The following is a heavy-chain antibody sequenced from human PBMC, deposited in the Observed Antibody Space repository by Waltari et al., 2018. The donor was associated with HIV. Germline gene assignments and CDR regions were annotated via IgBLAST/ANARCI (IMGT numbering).Heavy chain of an antibody. Sequence: QVELQESGPGLVKPSETLSLTCPVPGGPLTSYYWSWIRQSPGLGLEWIGHIYYSGRTTYNPSLKGRVIMSLDTSKNHISLNLRSLSAADTAVYYCARDLVVAAAEGFDPWGQGILVTVSS. CDR3: ARDLVVAAAEGFDP. J-gene: IGHJ5*02. CDR1: GGPLTSYY. CDR2: IYYSGRT. V-gene: IGHV4-59*01. D-gene: IGHD2-15*01.